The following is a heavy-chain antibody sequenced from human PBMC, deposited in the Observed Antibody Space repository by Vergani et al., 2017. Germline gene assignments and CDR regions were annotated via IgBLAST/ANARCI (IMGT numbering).Heavy chain of an antibody. D-gene: IGHD3-16*01. V-gene: IGHV3-30*02. CDR2: IQFDGSNQ. CDR1: GFTLSNYN. J-gene: IGHJ4*02. CDR3: AKHFRGWGIDY. Sequence: QVQLVESGGGVVQRGGSLRLSCATSGFTLSNYNSKWSRQGPGKGLEFVSFIQFDGSNQYYADSVKGRFTLSRDFSKTTLYLQMNSLRTDDTATYYCAKHFRGWGIDYWGQGTQVIVSS.